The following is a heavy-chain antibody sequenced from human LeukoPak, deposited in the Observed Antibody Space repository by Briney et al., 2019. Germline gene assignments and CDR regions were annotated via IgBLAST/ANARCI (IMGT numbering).Heavy chain of an antibody. CDR1: GFTFDYYC. Sequence: PGGSLTLSCAASGFTFDYYCMTWVRQAPGKGLEWLANIKKSGSEKYYVYFVKGRFTITRNNAKNSLYLQMNSMRVEDTAVYYCARGWGERGKCRGGTCNNPQFDYWGRGTLVTVSS. CDR3: ARGWGERGKCRGGTCNNPQFDY. D-gene: IGHD2-15*01. J-gene: IGHJ4*02. V-gene: IGHV3-7*01. CDR2: IKKSGSEK.